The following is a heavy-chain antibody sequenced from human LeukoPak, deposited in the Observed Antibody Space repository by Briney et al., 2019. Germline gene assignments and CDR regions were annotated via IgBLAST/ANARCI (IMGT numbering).Heavy chain of an antibody. V-gene: IGHV1-2*02. CDR3: ARAASSSGRRLDY. D-gene: IGHD3-10*01. J-gene: IGHJ4*02. CDR2: INPNSGGT. Sequence: ASVKVSCKASGYTFTGYYMHWVRQAPGQGLEWMGWINPNSGGTNYAQKFQGRVTMTRDTSTSTVYMELSSLRSEDTAVYYCARAASSSGRRLDYWGQGTLVTVSS. CDR1: GYTFTGYY.